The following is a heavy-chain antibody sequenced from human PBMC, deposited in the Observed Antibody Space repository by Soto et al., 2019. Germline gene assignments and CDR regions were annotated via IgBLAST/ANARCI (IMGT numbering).Heavy chain of an antibody. V-gene: IGHV4-4*02. J-gene: IGHJ3*01. CDR3: ARVVLTITRGAFDA. Sequence: QVQLQESGPGLVKPSGTLSLTCAVSGGSISSSHWWTWVRQSPGKGLEYIGEISHSGTSNSTPSLKSRVTPSVDKSKNHFSLTLTSVTAADTAVYYCARVVLTITRGAFDAWGQGTLVIVSS. D-gene: IGHD3-9*01. CDR1: GGSISSSHW. CDR2: ISHSGTS.